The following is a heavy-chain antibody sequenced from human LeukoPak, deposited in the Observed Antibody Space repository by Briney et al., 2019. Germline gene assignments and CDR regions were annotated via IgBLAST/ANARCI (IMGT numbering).Heavy chain of an antibody. Sequence: ASVKVSCKASGYTFTRYYMHGVRQAPGQGLEWMGWINPNSGGTNYAQKFQGRVTMTRDTSISTAYMELSRLRSDDTAVYYCARGSEYHILTGYLGGLDAFDIWGQGTMVTVSS. CDR2: INPNSGGT. J-gene: IGHJ3*02. CDR3: ARGSEYHILTGYLGGLDAFDI. V-gene: IGHV1-2*02. D-gene: IGHD3-9*01. CDR1: GYTFTRYY.